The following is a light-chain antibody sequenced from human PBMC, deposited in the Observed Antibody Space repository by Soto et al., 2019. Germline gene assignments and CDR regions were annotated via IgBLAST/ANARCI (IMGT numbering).Light chain of an antibody. V-gene: IGLV2-14*01. CDR3: SSYTXXSTLYV. Sequence: QSALTQPASVSGSPGQSIXXXXXXXXXXXGDNNYVSWYQQHPGKAPKLMIYDVTHRPSGISNRFSGSKSGNTASLTISGLQAEDEADYYCSSYTXXSTLYVFGTGTKLTVL. J-gene: IGLJ1*01. CDR1: XXXXGDNNY. CDR2: DVT.